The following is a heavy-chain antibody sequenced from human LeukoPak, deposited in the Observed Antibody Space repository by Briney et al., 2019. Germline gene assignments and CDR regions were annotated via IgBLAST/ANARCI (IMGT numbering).Heavy chain of an antibody. Sequence: PSETLSLTCAVSGYSISSGYYWGWIRQPPGKGLEWIGSIYRSGSTYYNPSLKSRVTISVDTSKNQFSLKLTSVTAADTAVYYCARVDNYYGSGSYQDNYYYYYYMDVWGKGTTVTASS. CDR2: IYRSGST. V-gene: IGHV4-38-2*01. CDR3: ARVDNYYGSGSYQDNYYYYYYMDV. D-gene: IGHD3-10*01. CDR1: GYSISSGYY. J-gene: IGHJ6*03.